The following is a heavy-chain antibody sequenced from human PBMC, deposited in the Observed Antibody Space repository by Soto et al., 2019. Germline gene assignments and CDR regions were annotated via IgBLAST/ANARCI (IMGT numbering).Heavy chain of an antibody. CDR1: GGSISSGGYY. Sequence: SETLSLTCTVSGGSISSGGYYWSWIRQHPGKGLEWIGYIYYSGSTYYNPSLKSRVTISVDTSKNQFSLKLSSVTAADTAVYYCARGPATTTSNFDYWGQGTLLTVSS. CDR2: IYYSGST. J-gene: IGHJ4*02. CDR3: ARGPATTTSNFDY. V-gene: IGHV4-31*03. D-gene: IGHD6-25*01.